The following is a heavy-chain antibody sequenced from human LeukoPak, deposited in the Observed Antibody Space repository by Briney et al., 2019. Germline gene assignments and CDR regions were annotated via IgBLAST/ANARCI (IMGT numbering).Heavy chain of an antibody. CDR3: AKESPYTSPRNYFFDY. Sequence: GGSLRLSCSASGITFRNYAMSWIRQAPGKGVGWVSAISGNGGATYYADSVKGRFAISRDNSRNTVDLQMNALRADDTAVYYCAKESPYTSPRNYFFDYWGQGALVTVSS. J-gene: IGHJ4*02. V-gene: IGHV3-23*01. CDR2: ISGNGGAT. D-gene: IGHD2/OR15-2a*01. CDR1: GITFRNYA.